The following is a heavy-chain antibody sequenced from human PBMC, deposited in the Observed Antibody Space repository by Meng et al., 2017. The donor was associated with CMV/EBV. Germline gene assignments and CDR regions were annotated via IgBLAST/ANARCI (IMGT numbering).Heavy chain of an antibody. D-gene: IGHD3-16*01. CDR3: AIAARTLFDCYYGMDV. Sequence: SVKVSCKASGGTFSSYAISWVRQAPGQGLEWMGGIIPIFGTANYAQKFQGRVTITTDESTSTAYMELSSLRSEDTAVYYCAIAARTLFDCYYGMDVWGQGTTVTVSS. CDR2: IIPIFGTA. V-gene: IGHV1-69*05. CDR1: GGTFSSYA. J-gene: IGHJ6*02.